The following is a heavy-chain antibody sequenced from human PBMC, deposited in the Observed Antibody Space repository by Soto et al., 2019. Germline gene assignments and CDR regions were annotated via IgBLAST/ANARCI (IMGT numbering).Heavy chain of an antibody. CDR2: AYYRSKWYN. D-gene: IGHD6-19*01. Sequence: PLQTLSLTCDISGDRVSRNIAAWNWIRQSPSRGLEWLGRAYYRSKWYNDYAVSVKSRITINPDTSKNQFSLQLNSVTPEDTAVYYCARDLSDDSSGDAFDIWGQGTMVTVSS. V-gene: IGHV6-1*01. CDR3: ARDLSDDSSGDAFDI. J-gene: IGHJ3*02. CDR1: GDRVSRNIAA.